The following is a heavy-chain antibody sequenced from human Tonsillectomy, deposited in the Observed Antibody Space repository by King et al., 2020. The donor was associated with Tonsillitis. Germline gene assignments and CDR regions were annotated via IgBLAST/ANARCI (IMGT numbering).Heavy chain of an antibody. CDR3: ARLRDYLNAFDI. CDR1: GGSISSSSYY. Sequence: QLQESGPGLVKPSETLSLTCTVSGGSISSSSYYWGWIRQPPGKGLEWIGSIYYSGSTYYNPSLKSRVTISVDTSQNQFSLKLSSVTAADTAVYYCARLRDYLNAFDIWGQGTMVTVSS. CDR2: IYYSGST. J-gene: IGHJ3*02. V-gene: IGHV4-39*01. D-gene: IGHD4-11*01.